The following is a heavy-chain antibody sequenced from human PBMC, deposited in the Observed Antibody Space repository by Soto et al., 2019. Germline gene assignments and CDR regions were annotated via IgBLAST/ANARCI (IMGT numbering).Heavy chain of an antibody. CDR3: ARGSYGPQVLDY. D-gene: IGHD4-17*01. CDR2: IWYDGSNK. V-gene: IGHV3-33*01. J-gene: IGHJ4*02. Sequence: QVQLVESGGGVVQPGRSLRLSCAASGFTFSSYGMHWVRQAPGKGLEWVAVIWYDGSNKYYADSVKGRFTISRDNSKNTLYLQMDSLRAEDTAVYYCARGSYGPQVLDYWGQGTLVTVSS. CDR1: GFTFSSYG.